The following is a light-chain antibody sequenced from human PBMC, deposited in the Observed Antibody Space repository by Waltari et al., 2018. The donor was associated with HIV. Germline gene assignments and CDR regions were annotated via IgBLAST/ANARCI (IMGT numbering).Light chain of an antibody. Sequence: SLGLTQPPSVSVFPGQTAKITCSGDVLSYQYAYWYQLRPGQAPVTLIYRDDERPSRIPERFSGSSSGTTAALTIAGVQAEDEDDYYCQSRDRTGTLVLFGGGTKLTVL. CDR2: RDD. CDR1: VLSYQY. J-gene: IGLJ3*02. CDR3: QSRDRTGTLVL. V-gene: IGLV3-25*03.